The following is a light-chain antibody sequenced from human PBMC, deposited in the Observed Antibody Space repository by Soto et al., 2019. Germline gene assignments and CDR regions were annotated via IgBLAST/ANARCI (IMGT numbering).Light chain of an antibody. CDR1: QSVSSSY. CDR2: GAS. CDR3: QQYCSSPWT. Sequence: EIVLTQSPGTLSLSTGERATLSCRASQSVSSSYLAWYQQKPGQAPRLVIYGASNRATGIPGRFSGSGSGTDFMLTINVLEPEDVRVYYCQQYCSSPWTFGQGTKVESK. V-gene: IGKV3-20*01. J-gene: IGKJ1*01.